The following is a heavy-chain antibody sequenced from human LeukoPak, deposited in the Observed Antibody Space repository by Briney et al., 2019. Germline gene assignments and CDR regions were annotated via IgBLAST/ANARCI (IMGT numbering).Heavy chain of an antibody. Sequence: PGRSLRLSCAPSGFTVSSNSVSWVRQIPGKGLEWVSAVYCGGSTFYADSVKGRFTISRDISKNTWNLQMNSLRAEDTAVYYCARVAKDCGGDCFVDSWGQGTLVTVSS. J-gene: IGHJ4*02. CDR3: ARVAKDCGGDCFVDS. V-gene: IGHV3-66*01. CDR2: VYCGGST. D-gene: IGHD2-21*01. CDR1: GFTVSSNS.